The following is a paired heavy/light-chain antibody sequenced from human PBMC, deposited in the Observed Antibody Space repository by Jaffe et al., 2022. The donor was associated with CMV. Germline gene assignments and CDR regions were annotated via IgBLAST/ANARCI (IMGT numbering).Light chain of an antibody. J-gene: IGKJ1*01. V-gene: IGKV1D-13*01. Sequence: AIQLTQSPSSLSASVGDRVTITCRASQGISSALAWYQQKPGKAPKLLIYDASSLESGVPSRFSGSGSGTDFTLTISSLQPEDFATYYCQQFNNYSWTFGQGTKVEIK. CDR3: QQFNNYSWT. CDR1: QGISSA. CDR2: DAS.
Heavy chain of an antibody. Sequence: EVQLVESGGGLVKPGGSLRLSCAASGFTFSSYSMNWVRQAPGKGLEWVSSISSSSSYIYYADSVKGRFTISRDNAKNSLYLQMNSLRAEDTAVYYCAGGYDFRSFGYWGQGTLVTVSS. CDR3: AGGYDFRSFGY. V-gene: IGHV3-21*01. D-gene: IGHD5-12*01. CDR1: GFTFSSYS. CDR2: ISSSSSYI. J-gene: IGHJ4*02.